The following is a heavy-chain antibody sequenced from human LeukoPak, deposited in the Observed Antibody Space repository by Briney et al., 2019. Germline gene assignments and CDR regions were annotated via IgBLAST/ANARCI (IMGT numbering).Heavy chain of an antibody. J-gene: IGHJ4*02. D-gene: IGHD6-19*01. CDR3: AKRVLAVAGGYFDY. Sequence: GGSLRLSCAASKFAFSSYAMSWVRQAPGKGLEWVSAISGSGGSTYYADSVKGRFTISRDNSKNTLYLQMNSLRAEDTAVYYCAKRVLAVAGGYFDYWGQGTLVTVSS. CDR2: ISGSGGST. V-gene: IGHV3-23*01. CDR1: KFAFSSYA.